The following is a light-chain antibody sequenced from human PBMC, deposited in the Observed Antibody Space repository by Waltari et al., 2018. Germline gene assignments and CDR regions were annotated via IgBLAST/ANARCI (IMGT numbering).Light chain of an antibody. Sequence: RRAGTGRSRPLAWYQQKPGRAPGLLFHDISNRAAGLPARFSVSGSGADFTCAISSLEAEDFGVYGCQQRRNWPPTFGQGTKVEIK. CDR3: QQRRNWPPT. CDR2: DIS. CDR1: TGRSRP. V-gene: IGKV3-11*01. J-gene: IGKJ1*01.